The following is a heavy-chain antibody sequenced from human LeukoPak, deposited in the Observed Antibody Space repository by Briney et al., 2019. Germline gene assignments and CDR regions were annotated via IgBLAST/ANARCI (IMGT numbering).Heavy chain of an antibody. D-gene: IGHD2-15*01. CDR2: IHIGGTT. CDR1: GFTDSYNF. CDR3: ARDRGSD. V-gene: IGHV3-53*01. J-gene: IGHJ4*02. Sequence: GSLRLSCEASGFTDSYNFMGWVRQAPGKGLEWVSIIHIGGTTYYADSVKGRFTISRDNFKNTLYLQMNTLRAEDTAVYYCARDRGSDWGQGTLVTVSS.